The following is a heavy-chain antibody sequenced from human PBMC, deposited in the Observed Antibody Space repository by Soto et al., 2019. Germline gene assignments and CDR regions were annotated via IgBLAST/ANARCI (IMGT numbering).Heavy chain of an antibody. CDR2: IWSDGSNK. CDR1: GFRFSSYG. D-gene: IGHD3-10*01. CDR3: ARSLAAYGDLGL. V-gene: IGHV3-33*01. Sequence: QGQLVESGGGVVQPGESLRLSCAASGFRFSSYGMFWFRQAPGKGLEWVAVIWSDGSNKDIADSVKGRFIISRDNPKSTLFLQMNTLGAEDTGVYYCARSLAAYGDLGLWGRGTLV. J-gene: IGHJ4*02.